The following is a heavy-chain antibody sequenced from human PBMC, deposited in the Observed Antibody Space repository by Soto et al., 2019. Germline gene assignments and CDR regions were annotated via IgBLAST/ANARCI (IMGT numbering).Heavy chain of an antibody. V-gene: IGHV1-3*01. CDR3: ARIGGPIGGAFDY. J-gene: IGHJ4*02. Sequence: QVQLVQSGAEVKKPGASVKVSCKASGYTFTSYAMHWVRQAPGQRLEWMGWINAGNGNTKYSQKFQGRGTITRDTSASTAYMELSSLRSEDTAVYYCARIGGPIGGAFDYWGQGTLVTVSS. D-gene: IGHD3-16*01. CDR2: INAGNGNT. CDR1: GYTFTSYA.